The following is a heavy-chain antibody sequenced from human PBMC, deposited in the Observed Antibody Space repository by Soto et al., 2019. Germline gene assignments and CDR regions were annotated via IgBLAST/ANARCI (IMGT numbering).Heavy chain of an antibody. CDR3: ARSREYSFGDQSPFDV. CDR1: GYNFKNWW. V-gene: IGHV5-51*01. Sequence: EVQLVQSGTEVKKPGESLRISCEASGYNFKNWWIVWVRQMPGKGLECMGIIYPADSDTRDSPSFQGQATISADKSISTAYLQWNSLKASDTAIYYCARSREYSFGDQSPFDVWGQGTMVTVSP. D-gene: IGHD3-3*01. CDR2: IYPADSDT. J-gene: IGHJ3*01.